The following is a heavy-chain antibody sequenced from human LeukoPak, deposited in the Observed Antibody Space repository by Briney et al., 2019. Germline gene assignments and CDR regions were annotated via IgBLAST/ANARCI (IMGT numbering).Heavy chain of an antibody. CDR1: EFIFSSYG. CDR2: ISGSGDAT. D-gene: IGHD6-6*01. V-gene: IGHV3-23*01. Sequence: PGGSLRLSCTVSEFIFSSYGMSWVRQAPGKRLEWVSGISGSGDATYYADSVKGRFTISRDNSKNTLYLQMNSLRAEETAVYYCAKLRGLSSSSENNWFDPWGQGTLVTVSS. CDR3: AKLRGLSSSSENNWFDP. J-gene: IGHJ5*02.